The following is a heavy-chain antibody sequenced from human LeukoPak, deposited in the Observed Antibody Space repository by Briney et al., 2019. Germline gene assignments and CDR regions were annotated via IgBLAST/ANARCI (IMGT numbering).Heavy chain of an antibody. CDR2: ISGSGGST. V-gene: IGHV3-23*01. CDR3: AKDLTEIAAAGNDY. CDR1: GFTFSSYA. J-gene: IGHJ4*02. D-gene: IGHD6-13*01. Sequence: GGSLRLSCAASGFTFSSYAMSWVRQAPGKGLEWVSAISGSGGSTHYADSVKGRFTISRDNSKNTLYLQMNSLRAEDTAVYYCAKDLTEIAAAGNDYWGQGTLVTVSS.